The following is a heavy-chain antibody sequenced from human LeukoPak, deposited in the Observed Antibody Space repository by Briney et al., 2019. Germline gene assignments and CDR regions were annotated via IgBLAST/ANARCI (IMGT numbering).Heavy chain of an antibody. V-gene: IGHV3-11*01. J-gene: IGHJ5*01. CDR3: AKSLEMSTIGWFES. Sequence: GSLRLSCAASGFTFSDYYMSWIRQAPGKGLEWVSYISSSGSTIYYADSVKGRFTISRDNAKNSLYLQMNSLRAEDTAVYYCAKSLEMSTIGWFESWGQGTLVTVSS. CDR2: ISSSGSTI. D-gene: IGHD5-24*01. CDR1: GFTFSDYY.